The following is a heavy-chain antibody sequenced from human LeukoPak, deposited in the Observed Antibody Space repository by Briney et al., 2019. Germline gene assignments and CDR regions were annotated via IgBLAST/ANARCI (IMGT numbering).Heavy chain of an antibody. Sequence: PSETLSLTCTVSGDSISSSSYYWGWIRQPPGKGLEWIATIDYSGSTYYNPSLKSRVTISIDTSKNQFSLKLSSVTAADTAVYYCARRKFSSWYSAAYFQLWGQGTLVTVSS. CDR1: GDSISSSSYY. V-gene: IGHV4-39*01. D-gene: IGHD6-13*01. J-gene: IGHJ1*01. CDR3: ARRKFSSWYSAAYFQL. CDR2: IDYSGST.